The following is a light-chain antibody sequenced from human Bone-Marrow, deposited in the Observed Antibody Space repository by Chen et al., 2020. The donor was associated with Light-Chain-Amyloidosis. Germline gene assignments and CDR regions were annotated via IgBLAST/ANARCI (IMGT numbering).Light chain of an antibody. Sequence: AVQLTQSPSSLSAYVGDRVTITCRANPAVNSAVAWYQQKPGNAPNLLIYDASSLESGVPLRFGGSGSGTDFTLTISSLQPEDVATYFCQQFQHFPHTFGQGTKVEIK. J-gene: IGKJ1*01. CDR1: PAVNSA. CDR3: QQFQHFPHT. CDR2: DAS. V-gene: IGKV1D-13*01.